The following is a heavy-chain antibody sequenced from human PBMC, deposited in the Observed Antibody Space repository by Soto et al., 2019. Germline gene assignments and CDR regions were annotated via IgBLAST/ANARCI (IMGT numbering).Heavy chain of an antibody. CDR3: AREDRAGMADFDY. CDR1: GFTFSSYS. CDR2: ISSSSSYI. Sequence: EVQLVESGGGLVKPGGSLRLSCAASGFTFSSYSMNWVRQAPGKGLEWVSSISSSSSYIYYADSVKGRFTISRDNAKNPLDLQMNSLRAGDTAVYYWAREDRAGMADFDYWGQGTLVTVSS. D-gene: IGHD5-18*01. J-gene: IGHJ4*02. V-gene: IGHV3-21*01.